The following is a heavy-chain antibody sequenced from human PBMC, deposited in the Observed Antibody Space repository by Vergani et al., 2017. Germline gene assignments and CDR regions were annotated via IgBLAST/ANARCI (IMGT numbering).Heavy chain of an antibody. CDR2: INPKSGDT. D-gene: IGHD6-13*01. CDR1: GYTFTGYY. Sequence: QVQLVQSGAEVKKPWASVKVSCKASGYTFTGYYMHWVRQAPGQGLEWMGWINPKSGDTNYAQQFQGRVTMTRDTSISTAYMELRRMRSNDTAVYYFARVCSSSWYSVEAFDIWGQGTMVTVSS. V-gene: IGHV1-2*02. J-gene: IGHJ3*02. CDR3: ARVCSSSWYSVEAFDI.